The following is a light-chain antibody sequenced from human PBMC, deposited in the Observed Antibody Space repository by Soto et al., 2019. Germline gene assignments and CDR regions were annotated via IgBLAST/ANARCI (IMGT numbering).Light chain of an antibody. CDR3: AAWDDSLSVYYV. J-gene: IGLJ1*01. V-gene: IGLV1-47*01. CDR1: SSNIGSNF. CDR2: KNN. Sequence: QYVLTQSPSATGNTGQRVTISNSGSSSNIGSNFVYWYQQLPGTAPKLLIYKNNQRPSGVPDRFSGSKSGTSASLAISGLRSEDEADYYCAAWDDSLSVYYVFGTGTKVTVL.